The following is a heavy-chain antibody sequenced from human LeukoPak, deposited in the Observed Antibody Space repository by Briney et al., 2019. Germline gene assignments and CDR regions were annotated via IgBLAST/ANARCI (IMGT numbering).Heavy chain of an antibody. D-gene: IGHD3-10*01. Sequence: ASVKVSCKASGYSFTSYGISWVRQAPGQGLEWMGWINPNSGGTNYAQKFQGRVTMTRDTSISTAYMELSRLRSDDTAVYYCARGYQLLWFGELFRSLFDYWGQGTLVTVSS. V-gene: IGHV1-2*02. CDR2: INPNSGGT. CDR1: GYSFTSYG. CDR3: ARGYQLLWFGELFRSLFDY. J-gene: IGHJ4*02.